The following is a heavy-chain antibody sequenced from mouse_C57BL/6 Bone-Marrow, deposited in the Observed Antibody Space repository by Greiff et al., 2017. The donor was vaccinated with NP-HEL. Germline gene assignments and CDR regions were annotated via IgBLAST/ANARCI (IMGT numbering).Heavy chain of an antibody. CDR1: EYEFPSHD. CDR3: ARRNGNRYWYFDV. V-gene: IGHV5-2*03. J-gene: IGHJ1*03. Sequence: EVMLVESGGGLVQPGESLKLSCESNEYEFPSHDMSWVRKTPEKRLELVAAINSDGGSTYYPDTMERRFIISRDNTKKTLYRQMSSLRSEDTAVYDCARRNGNRYWYFDVWGTGTTVTVSS. D-gene: IGHD2-1*01. CDR2: INSDGGST.